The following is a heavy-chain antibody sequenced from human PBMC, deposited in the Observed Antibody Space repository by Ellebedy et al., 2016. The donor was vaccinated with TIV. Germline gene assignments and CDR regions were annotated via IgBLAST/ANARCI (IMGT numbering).Heavy chain of an antibody. D-gene: IGHD2-15*01. CDR1: GFTFSAYG. Sequence: GESLKISCAVSGFTFSAYGMNWVRQAPGKGLEWVSSISSSGQFIYYADSVRGRFSVSRDNADSSLFLEMKDLRPSDTAVYFCVRDPGTGLIYSGGYFDSWGQGTLVTVSS. CDR3: VRDPGTGLIYSGGYFDS. J-gene: IGHJ4*02. V-gene: IGHV3-21*01. CDR2: ISSSGQFI.